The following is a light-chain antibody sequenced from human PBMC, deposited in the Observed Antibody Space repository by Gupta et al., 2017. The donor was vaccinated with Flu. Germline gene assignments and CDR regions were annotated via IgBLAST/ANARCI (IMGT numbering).Light chain of an antibody. CDR2: DVT. J-gene: IGLJ2*01. CDR3: CSYAGSHTA. CDR1: SSDVGGYNY. V-gene: IGLV2-11*01. Sequence: QSALTQPRSVSGSPGQSVTISCTGTSSDVGGYNYVSWYQQYPGKAPKRMIYDVTKRPSGVPDRFTGSKSGNTASLTISGLQAEDEADYYCCSYAGSHTAFGGGTKVTVL.